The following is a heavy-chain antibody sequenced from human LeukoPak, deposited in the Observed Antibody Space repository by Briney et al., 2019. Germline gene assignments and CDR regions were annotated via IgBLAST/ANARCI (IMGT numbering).Heavy chain of an antibody. Sequence: SETLSLTCTVSGGSISSYYWSWIRQPPGKGLEWIGYIYYSGSTNYNPSLKSRVTISVDTSKNQFSLRLSSVTAADTAVYYCARDKGDYGDYYWFDPWGQGTLVTVSS. CDR2: IYYSGST. D-gene: IGHD4-17*01. V-gene: IGHV4-59*01. CDR3: ARDKGDYGDYYWFDP. CDR1: GGSISSYY. J-gene: IGHJ5*02.